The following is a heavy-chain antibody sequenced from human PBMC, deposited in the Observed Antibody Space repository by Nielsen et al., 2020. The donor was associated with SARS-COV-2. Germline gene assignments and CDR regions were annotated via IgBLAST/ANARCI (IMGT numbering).Heavy chain of an antibody. D-gene: IGHD4-17*01. CDR3: ARVDYGDYGAGMWFDS. CDR1: GGSISSYY. CDR2: ISYSGST. V-gene: IGHV4-59*12. Sequence: SETLSLTCTVSGGSISSYYWSWIRQPPGKGLEWIGSISYSGSTNYNPSLKSRVTISVDTSNNQFSLSLTSVTAADTAVYYCARVDYGDYGAGMWFDSWGQGILVTVSS. J-gene: IGHJ5*01.